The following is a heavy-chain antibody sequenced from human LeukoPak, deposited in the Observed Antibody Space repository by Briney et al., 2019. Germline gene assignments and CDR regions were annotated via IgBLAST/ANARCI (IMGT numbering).Heavy chain of an antibody. CDR1: GYTFTSYG. CDR3: ARDPYYYGSGIGVRYFDL. CDR2: ISTYNGNT. D-gene: IGHD3-10*01. V-gene: IGHV1-18*01. J-gene: IGHJ2*01. Sequence: EASVKVSCKASGYTFTSYGISWVRQAPGQGLEWVGWISTYNGNTDYAQELQGRVTMTTDTSTSTAYMELRSLRSDDTAVYYCARDPYYYGSGIGVRYFDLWGRGTLVTVSS.